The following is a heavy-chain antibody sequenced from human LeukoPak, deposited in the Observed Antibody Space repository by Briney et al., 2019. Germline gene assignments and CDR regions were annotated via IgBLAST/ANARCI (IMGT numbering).Heavy chain of an antibody. CDR1: GFPFSSYA. J-gene: IGHJ6*02. CDR3: VRGYSFGPYGMDV. CDR2: ISDSGGST. D-gene: IGHD2-15*01. Sequence: GGSLRLSCSASGFPFSSYAMHWVRQAPGQGLKYVSAISDSGGSTYYADSVKGRFTISRDNSKNTLYLQMSSLRAEDTAVYFCVRGYSFGPYGMDVWGQGTTVTVSS. V-gene: IGHV3-64D*09.